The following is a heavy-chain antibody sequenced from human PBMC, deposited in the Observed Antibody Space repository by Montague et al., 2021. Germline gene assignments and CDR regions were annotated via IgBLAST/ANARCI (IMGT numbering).Heavy chain of an antibody. CDR2: IYHGTT. CDR1: GDSISSKYF. J-gene: IGHJ5*02. V-gene: IGHV4-4*02. Sequence: SETLSLTCTVSGDSISSKYFWSWVRQPLGKGLEWIGEIYHGTTSYSPSLKGRLTVSMDTSENQFSLKLSSVTAADTAIYYCAVGSESPWELLHHWGQGILVTVSS. CDR3: AVGSESPWELLHH. D-gene: IGHD1-26*01.